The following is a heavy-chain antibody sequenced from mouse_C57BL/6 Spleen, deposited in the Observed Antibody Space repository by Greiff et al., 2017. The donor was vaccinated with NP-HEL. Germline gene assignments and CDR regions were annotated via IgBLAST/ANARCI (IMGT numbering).Heavy chain of an antibody. Sequence: EVQLVESGEGLVKPGGSLKLSCAASGFTFSSYAMSWVRQTPEKRLEWVAYLSSGGDYIYYADTVKGRFTISRDNARNTLYLQMSSLKSEDTAMYYCTRETTVVATRGAMDYWGQGTSVTVSS. D-gene: IGHD1-1*01. CDR2: LSSGGDYI. V-gene: IGHV5-9-1*02. CDR1: GFTFSSYA. J-gene: IGHJ4*01. CDR3: TRETTVVATRGAMDY.